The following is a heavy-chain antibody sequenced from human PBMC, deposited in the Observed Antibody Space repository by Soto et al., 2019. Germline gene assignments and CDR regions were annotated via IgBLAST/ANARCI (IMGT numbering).Heavy chain of an antibody. D-gene: IGHD6-25*01. CDR1: GGSISSYY. J-gene: IGHJ6*02. CDR2: IYYSGST. V-gene: IGHV4-59*01. CDR3: EREHRLDYYYYGMDV. Sequence: PSETLSLTCTVSGGSISSYYWSWIRQPPGKGLEWIGYIYYSGSTNYNPSLKSRVTISVDTSKNQFSLKLSSVTAADTAVYYCEREHRLDYYYYGMDVWGQGTTVTVYS.